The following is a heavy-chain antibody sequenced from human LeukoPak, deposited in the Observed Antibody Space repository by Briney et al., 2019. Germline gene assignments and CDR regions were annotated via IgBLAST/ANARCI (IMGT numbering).Heavy chain of an antibody. V-gene: IGHV4-39*07. Sequence: ETLSLTCTVSGASISSSRYYWGWIRQPPGKGLEWIGSIYHSGSTYYNPSLKSRVTISVDTSKNQFSLKLSSVTAADTAVYYCAREITMIVVVTDGAYNWFDPWGQGTLVTVSS. J-gene: IGHJ5*02. D-gene: IGHD3-22*01. CDR1: GASISSSRYY. CDR2: IYHSGST. CDR3: AREITMIVVVTDGAYNWFDP.